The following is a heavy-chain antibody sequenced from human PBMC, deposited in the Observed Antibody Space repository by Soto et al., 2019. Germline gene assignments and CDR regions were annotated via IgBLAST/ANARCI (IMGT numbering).Heavy chain of an antibody. V-gene: IGHV1-8*02. CDR3: ARGLEYAGMDV. J-gene: IGHJ6*02. Sequence: ASVEVSCKASGYTFTSYYMNWVRQATGQGLEWLGIINPSGGNTGYAQKFQGRVTMTRNTSISTAYMELSSLRSEDTAVYYCARGLEYAGMDVWGQGTTVTVSS. CDR2: INPSGGNT. D-gene: IGHD2-2*01. CDR1: GYTFTSYY.